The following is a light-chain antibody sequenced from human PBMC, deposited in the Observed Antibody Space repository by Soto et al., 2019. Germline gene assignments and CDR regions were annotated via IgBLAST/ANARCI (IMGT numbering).Light chain of an antibody. CDR3: QQYNNWRT. CDR1: QSVSSN. V-gene: IGKV3D-15*01. Sequence: EIVMTQSPATLSVSPGERATLSCRASQSVSSNLAWYQQKPGQAPRLLIYGASIRATGIPARFSGSGSGTEFTLTISSLQSEDFAVYYCQQYNNWRTFGQGTKVDIK. J-gene: IGKJ1*01. CDR2: GAS.